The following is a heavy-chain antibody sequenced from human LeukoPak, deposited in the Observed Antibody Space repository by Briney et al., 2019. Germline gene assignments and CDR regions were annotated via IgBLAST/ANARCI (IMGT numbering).Heavy chain of an antibody. CDR1: GYTFTSYG. D-gene: IGHD6-19*01. CDR2: ISAYNGNT. CDR3: ARDSKPTKYSSGWYSDY. Sequence: ASVKVSCKASGYTFTSYGISWVRQAPGQGLEWMGWISAYNGNTNYAQKLQGRVTMTTDTSTSTAYMELRSLRSDDAAVYYCARDSKPTKYSSGWYSDYWGQGTLVTVSS. J-gene: IGHJ4*02. V-gene: IGHV1-18*01.